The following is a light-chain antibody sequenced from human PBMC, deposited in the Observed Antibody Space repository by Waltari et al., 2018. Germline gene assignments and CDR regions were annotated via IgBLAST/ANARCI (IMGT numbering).Light chain of an antibody. V-gene: IGKV3-20*01. CDR2: AAS. Sequence: EIVLTQSPATLSLSAGGAATPSCRASQSVSKYLAWYQQIPGQAPRLLIYAASTRATGTPDRFSGSGSGTDFSLTISRLEPEDFAVYYCQNHERLPATFGQGTKVEIK. CDR3: QNHERLPAT. CDR1: QSVSKY. J-gene: IGKJ1*01.